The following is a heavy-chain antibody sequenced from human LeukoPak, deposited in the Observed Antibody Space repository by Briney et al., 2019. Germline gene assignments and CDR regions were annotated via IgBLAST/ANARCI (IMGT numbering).Heavy chain of an antibody. D-gene: IGHD1-26*01. J-gene: IGHJ3*01. CDR2: ISSDGNRK. V-gene: IGHV3-30*02. Sequence: GGSLRLSCAASGFTFTTYGMHWVRQAPGKGLEWVAFISSDGNRKFYTDSVKGRFTFSRDNSKNTLYLQMNSLRPEDTAVYYCARGRRTLIVGATRNAFDVWGQGTIVTVSS. CDR1: GFTFTTYG. CDR3: ARGRRTLIVGATRNAFDV.